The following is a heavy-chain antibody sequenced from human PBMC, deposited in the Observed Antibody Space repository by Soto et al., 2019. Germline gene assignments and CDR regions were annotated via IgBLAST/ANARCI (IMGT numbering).Heavy chain of an antibody. D-gene: IGHD2-21*02. CDR3: ARDGMDGDCFGWSGDGNWFDP. Sequence: QVQLVESGGGVVQPGRSLRLSCAASGFTFSSYGMHWVRQAPGKGLEWAAVIWYDGSNKYYADSVKGRFTISRDNSKNTLYLQMNSLRAEDTAVYYCARDGMDGDCFGWSGDGNWFDPWGQGTLVTVSS. CDR1: GFTFSSYG. V-gene: IGHV3-33*01. CDR2: IWYDGSNK. J-gene: IGHJ5*02.